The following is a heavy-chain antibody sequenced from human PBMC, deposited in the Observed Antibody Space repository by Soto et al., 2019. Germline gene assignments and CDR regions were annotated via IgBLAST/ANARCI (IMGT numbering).Heavy chain of an antibody. V-gene: IGHV4-59*01. D-gene: IGHD1-26*01. Sequence: SETLSLTCAVYGGSFSGYYWAWIRQPPGNRLEWIGNIYSGGSTFYNPSLKSRLTISLDTSKNQFSLRLTSVTAADAAVYYCARAPRSGDCFDFWGQGTLVTVSS. CDR1: GGSFSGYY. J-gene: IGHJ4*02. CDR2: IYSGGST. CDR3: ARAPRSGDCFDF.